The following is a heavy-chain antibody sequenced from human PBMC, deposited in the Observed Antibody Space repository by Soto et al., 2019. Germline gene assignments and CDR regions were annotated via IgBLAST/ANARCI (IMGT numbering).Heavy chain of an antibody. CDR2: ISSSGSTI. CDR3: AREGEMWTFDY. J-gene: IGHJ4*02. D-gene: IGHD1-26*01. Sequence: VQLVESGGGLVQPGGSLRLSCAASGFTFSSYEMNWVRQAPGKGLEWVSYISSSGSTIYYADSVKGRFTISRDNAKNSLYLQMNSLRAEDTAVYYCAREGEMWTFDYWGQGTLVTVSS. CDR1: GFTFSSYE. V-gene: IGHV3-48*03.